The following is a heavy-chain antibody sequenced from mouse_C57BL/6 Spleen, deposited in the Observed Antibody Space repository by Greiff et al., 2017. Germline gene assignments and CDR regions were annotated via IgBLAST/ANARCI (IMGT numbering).Heavy chain of an antibody. Sequence: QVQLQQSGAELVKPGASVKISCKASGYAFSSYWMNWVKQRPGKGLEWIGQIYPGDGDTNYNGKFKGQATLTADKSSSTAYMQLSRLTSEDSAVYFCARADTSVAGYFDVWGTGTTVTVSS. CDR2: IYPGDGDT. CDR3: ARADTSVAGYFDV. V-gene: IGHV1-80*01. J-gene: IGHJ1*03. D-gene: IGHD1-1*01. CDR1: GYAFSSYW.